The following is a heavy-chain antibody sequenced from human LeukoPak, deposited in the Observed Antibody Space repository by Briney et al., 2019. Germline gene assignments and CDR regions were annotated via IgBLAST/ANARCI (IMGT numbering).Heavy chain of an antibody. V-gene: IGHV1-46*01. CDR1: VYTFTSYY. J-gene: IGHJ2*01. CDR3: ATVGAVTRPPLWYFDL. D-gene: IGHD4-17*01. Sequence: ASVKVSCKASVYTFTSYYMHWVRQAPGQGLEWMGIINPSGGSTSYAQKFQGRVTMTRDTSTSTVYMELSNLKSEDTAVYYCATVGAVTRPPLWYFDLWSRGTLVTVSS. CDR2: INPSGGST.